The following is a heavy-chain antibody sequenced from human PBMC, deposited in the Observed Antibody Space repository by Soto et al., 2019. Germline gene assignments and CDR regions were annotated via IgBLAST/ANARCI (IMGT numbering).Heavy chain of an antibody. CDR2: ISSNGENT. V-gene: IGHV3-23*01. Sequence: SCAMSRFTSGCQTMKWVRQAPGKGLEWVSTISSNGENTHYADSVKGRFIISSDNSSNTVALQMNSLRVEDTAVYYCVSWVSAHFDSWGQGTLVTVSS. CDR3: VSWVSAHFDS. J-gene: IGHJ4*01. CDR1: RFTSGCQT. D-gene: IGHD6-13*01.